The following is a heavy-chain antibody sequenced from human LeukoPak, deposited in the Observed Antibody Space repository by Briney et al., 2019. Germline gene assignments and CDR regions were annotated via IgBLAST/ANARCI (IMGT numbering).Heavy chain of an antibody. CDR3: TRHEGDGGNSFDH. CDR2: ISSSSSTI. V-gene: IGHV3-48*01. CDR1: GFTFSSYS. Sequence: PGGSLRLSCAASGFTFSSYSMNWVRQAPGKGLEWVSYISSSSSTIYYADSVKGRFTISRDNAKNSLYLQMNSLQTEDTAVYYCTRHEGDGGNSFDHWGQGTLVTVSS. D-gene: IGHD4-23*01. J-gene: IGHJ4*02.